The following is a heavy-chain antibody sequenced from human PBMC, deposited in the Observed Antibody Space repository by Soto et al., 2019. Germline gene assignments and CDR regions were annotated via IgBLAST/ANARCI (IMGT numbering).Heavy chain of an antibody. D-gene: IGHD1-7*01. J-gene: IGHJ4*02. CDR3: ARSGNWNYDLGVSEYIDY. Sequence: GGSLRLSCAASGFTFSSYSMNWVRQAPGKGLEWVSYISSSSSTIYYADSVKGRFTISRDNAKNSLYLQMNSLRAEDTAVYYCARSGNWNYDLGVSEYIDYWGQGTLVTVSS. V-gene: IGHV3-48*01. CDR2: ISSSSSTI. CDR1: GFTFSSYS.